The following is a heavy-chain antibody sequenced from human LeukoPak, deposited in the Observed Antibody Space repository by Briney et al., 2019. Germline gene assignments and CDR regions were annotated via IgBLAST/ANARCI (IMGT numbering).Heavy chain of an antibody. Sequence: ASVKVSCKASGYTFTSYYMHWVRQAPGQGLEWMGIINPSGGSTSYAQKFQGRVTMTRDTSTSTVYMELSSLRSEDTAVYYCARGLRYEWELQPYAFDIWGQGTMVTVSS. CDR1: GYTFTSYY. D-gene: IGHD1-26*01. J-gene: IGHJ3*02. CDR3: ARGLRYEWELQPYAFDI. V-gene: IGHV1-46*01. CDR2: INPSGGST.